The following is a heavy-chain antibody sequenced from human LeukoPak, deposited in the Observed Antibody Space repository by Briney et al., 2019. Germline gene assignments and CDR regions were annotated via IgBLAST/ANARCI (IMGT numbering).Heavy chain of an antibody. J-gene: IGHJ4*02. CDR3: AKDAASYYYDSSGDLYYFDY. Sequence: STYYAESVKGRFTISRDNSKNTLYLQMNSLRAEDTAVYYCAKDAASYYYDSSGDLYYFDYWGQGTLVTVSS. CDR2: ST. D-gene: IGHD3-22*01. V-gene: IGHV3-23*01.